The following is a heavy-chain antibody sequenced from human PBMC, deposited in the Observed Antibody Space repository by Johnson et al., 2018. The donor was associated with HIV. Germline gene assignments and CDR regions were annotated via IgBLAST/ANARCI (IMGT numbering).Heavy chain of an antibody. Sequence: VQLVESGGGLVQHGGSLRLSCAASAFTVSDNYLSWVRQAPGKGLEWVSVIYTGGSTYYADSVTGRFTISRDNSKNTLYLQMNSLRVEDTAVYYCASSYSESDAFDIWGQGTMVTVSS. CDR2: IYTGGST. V-gene: IGHV3-66*01. J-gene: IGHJ3*02. CDR1: AFTVSDNY. D-gene: IGHD3-10*01. CDR3: ASSYSESDAFDI.